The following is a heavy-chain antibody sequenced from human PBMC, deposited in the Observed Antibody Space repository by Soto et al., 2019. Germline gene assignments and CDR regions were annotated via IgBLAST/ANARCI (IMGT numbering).Heavy chain of an antibody. J-gene: IGHJ4*02. D-gene: IGHD1-1*01. CDR2: INQSGST. CDR3: ATYNSNWNTHYFDN. CDR1: GASFSGYF. Sequence: SETLSLTCAVHGASFSGYFWSWIREPPGKGLEWIGEINQSGSTNYNPTLKSRLTVSLDTSKTQVSLKLTAVTAADTAVYYCATYNSNWNTHYFDNWGQGTLVTGSS. V-gene: IGHV4-34*01.